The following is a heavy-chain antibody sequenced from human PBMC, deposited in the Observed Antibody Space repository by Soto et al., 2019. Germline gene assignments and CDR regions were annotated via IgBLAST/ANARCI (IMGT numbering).Heavy chain of an antibody. CDR1: GYTFTSYY. Sequence: ASVKVSCQASGYTFTSYYMHWVRQAPGQGLEWMGIINPSGGSTSYAQKFQGRVTMTRDTSTSTVYMELSSLRSEDTAVYYCARQYCSGGSCYPAPHNYYYGMDVWGQGTTVTVSS. J-gene: IGHJ6*02. CDR3: ARQYCSGGSCYPAPHNYYYGMDV. D-gene: IGHD2-15*01. CDR2: INPSGGST. V-gene: IGHV1-46*01.